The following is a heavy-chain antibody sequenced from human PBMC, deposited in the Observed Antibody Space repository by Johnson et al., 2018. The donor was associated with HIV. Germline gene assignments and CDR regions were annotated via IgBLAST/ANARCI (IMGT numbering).Heavy chain of an antibody. V-gene: IGHV3-64*01. J-gene: IGHJ3*02. CDR2: SNGGST. Sequence: SNGGSTYYANSVKGRFTISRDNSKNTLYLQMGSLRAEDMAVYYCARAGLTFTPDAFDIWGQGTLVTVSS. D-gene: IGHD2/OR15-2a*01. CDR3: ARAGLTFTPDAFDI.